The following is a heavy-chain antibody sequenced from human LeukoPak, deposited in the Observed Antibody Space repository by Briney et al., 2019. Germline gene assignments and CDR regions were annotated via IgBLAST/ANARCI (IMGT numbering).Heavy chain of an antibody. D-gene: IGHD6-13*01. Sequence: SETLSLTCTVSGGSISSYYWSWIRQPPGKGLEWIGYIYYSGSTNYNPSLRSRVTISVDTSKNQFSLKLTSVTAADTAVYYCARHPQQFDAFDIWGQGTMVTVSS. J-gene: IGHJ3*02. V-gene: IGHV4-59*08. CDR2: IYYSGST. CDR3: ARHPQQFDAFDI. CDR1: GGSISSYY.